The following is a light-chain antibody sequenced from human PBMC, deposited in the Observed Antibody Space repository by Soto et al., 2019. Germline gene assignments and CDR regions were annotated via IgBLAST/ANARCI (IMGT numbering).Light chain of an antibody. CDR3: QQYNKWHLT. J-gene: IGKJ1*01. Sequence: EIVMTQSPATLSVSPGERATLSCKARQSVSIDVAWYQQTPGQAPRLLIYGASTRATGIPVTFSGSASGTEFTLSISRLQYEDYKLYYCQQYNKWHLTFGQGTKVDIK. V-gene: IGKV3-15*01. CDR1: QSVSID. CDR2: GAS.